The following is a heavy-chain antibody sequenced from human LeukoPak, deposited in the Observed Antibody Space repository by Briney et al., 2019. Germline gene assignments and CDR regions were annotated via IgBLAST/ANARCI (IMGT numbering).Heavy chain of an antibody. J-gene: IGHJ4*02. D-gene: IGHD1-26*01. CDR1: GFTFSSYA. V-gene: IGHV3-23*01. Sequence: GGSLRLSCAASGFTFSSYAMSWVRQAPGKGLEWVSTINNSGGNTYYADSVKGRFTISRDNSKNTVYLQINSLRAEDTAVYYCAKDRVGATLYFDCWGQGTLVTVSS. CDR3: AKDRVGATLYFDC. CDR2: INNSGGNT.